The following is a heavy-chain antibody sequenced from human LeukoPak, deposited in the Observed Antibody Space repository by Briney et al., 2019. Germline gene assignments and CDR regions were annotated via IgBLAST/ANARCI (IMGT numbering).Heavy chain of an antibody. D-gene: IGHD6-19*01. V-gene: IGHV3-23*01. CDR1: GFTFTSDA. CDR2: TVSRGTT. CDR3: AKDSGYSSGWPN. Sequence: GGSLRLSCVASGFTFTSDAMNWVRQAPGKGLEWVSSTVSRGTTQYADSVKGRFTISRDNSKNTLYLQMNSLRAEDAAVYYCAKDSGYSSGWPNWGQGTLVTVSS. J-gene: IGHJ4*02.